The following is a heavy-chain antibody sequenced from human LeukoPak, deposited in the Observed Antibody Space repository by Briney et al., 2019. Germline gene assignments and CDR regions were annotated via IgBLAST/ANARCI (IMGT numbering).Heavy chain of an antibody. CDR1: GFTFSSYA. D-gene: IGHD3-3*01. Sequence: PGRSLRLSCAASGFTFSSYAMHWVRQAPGKGLEWVAVISYDGSNKYYADSVKGRFTISRDNSKNTLYLQMNSLRAEDTAVYYCARERTDYDFWSGPDPSRYGMDVWGQGTTVTVSS. CDR2: ISYDGSNK. V-gene: IGHV3-30*04. CDR3: ARERTDYDFWSGPDPSRYGMDV. J-gene: IGHJ6*02.